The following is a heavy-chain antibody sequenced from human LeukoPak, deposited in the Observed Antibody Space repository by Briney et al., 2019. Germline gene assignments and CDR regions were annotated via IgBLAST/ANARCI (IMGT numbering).Heavy chain of an antibody. D-gene: IGHD7-27*01. J-gene: IGHJ4*02. CDR1: GFTFSSYA. V-gene: IGHV3-64*01. Sequence: PGGSLRLSCAASGFTFSSYAMHWVRQAPGKGLEYVSAISSNGGSTYYANSVKGRFTISRDNSKNTLYLQMGSLRAEDMAVYYCARDLAPRRLGNFGFDYWGQGTLVTVSS. CDR2: ISSNGGST. CDR3: ARDLAPRRLGNFGFDY.